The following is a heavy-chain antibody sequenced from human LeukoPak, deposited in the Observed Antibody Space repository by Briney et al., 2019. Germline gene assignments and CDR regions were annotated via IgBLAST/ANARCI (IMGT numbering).Heavy chain of an antibody. D-gene: IGHD2-15*01. CDR1: GFTFDDYA. V-gene: IGHV3-9*01. Sequence: GGSLRLSCAASGFTFDDYAMHWARQAPGRGLEGVSGISWNSGSIGYADSVKGRFTISRDNAKNSLYLQMNSLRAEDTALYYCATGGGSRYDYYYYGMDVWGQGTTVTVSS. CDR3: ATGGGSRYDYYYYGMDV. CDR2: ISWNSGSI. J-gene: IGHJ6*02.